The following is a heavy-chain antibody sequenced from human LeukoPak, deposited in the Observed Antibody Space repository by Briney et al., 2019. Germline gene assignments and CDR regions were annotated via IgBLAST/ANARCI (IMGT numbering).Heavy chain of an antibody. D-gene: IGHD4-17*01. V-gene: IGHV1-3*01. Sequence: ASVKVSCKASGYSFSDYAIQWVRQAPGQRLEWMGWINAGNGKTKYSQNFQCRGTITRDRSASTAYMELSSLRSEDTSIYYCARGRWTATETTYYLDYWGHGTLVTVSS. CDR2: INAGNGKT. J-gene: IGHJ4*01. CDR1: GYSFSDYA. CDR3: ARGRWTATETTYYLDY.